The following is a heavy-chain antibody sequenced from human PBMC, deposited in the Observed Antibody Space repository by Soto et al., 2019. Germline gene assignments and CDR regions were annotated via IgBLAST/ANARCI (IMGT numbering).Heavy chain of an antibody. CDR2: IYYSGST. D-gene: IGHD1-26*01. CDR3: ARHSASWQWFDY. V-gene: IGHV4-31*03. J-gene: IGHJ5*01. Sequence: QVQLQESGPGLVKPSQTLSLTCSVSGGSISSGGYYWSWIRQHPEKGLEWIGYIYYSGSTNYNPSLKSRVIISVDTSSSRFSLDLRSVTAADTAIYYCARHSASWQWFDYWGQGTLVNVSS. CDR1: GGSISSGGYY.